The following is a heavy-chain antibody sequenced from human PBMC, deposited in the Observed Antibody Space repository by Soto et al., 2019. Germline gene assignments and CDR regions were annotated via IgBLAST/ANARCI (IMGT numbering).Heavy chain of an antibody. CDR3: ARDRSGSGSYYWFDP. CDR2: MNPYNGNT. J-gene: IGHJ5*02. D-gene: IGHD3-10*01. CDR1: GYTFTSYD. Sequence: GASVKVSRKASGYTFTSYDINWVRQATGQGLEWMGWMNPYNGNTSYAQKFQGRVTMTTNTSTSTAYMELRSLRSDDTAVYYCARDRSGSGSYYWFDPWGQGTLVTVSS. V-gene: IGHV1-8*01.